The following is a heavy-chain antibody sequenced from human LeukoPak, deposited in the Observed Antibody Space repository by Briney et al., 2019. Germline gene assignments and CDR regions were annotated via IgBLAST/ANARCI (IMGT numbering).Heavy chain of an antibody. CDR1: GFTFSGYS. Sequence: GGSLRLSCAASGFTFSGYSMNWVRQAPGKGLEWVSSISSSSSYIYYADSVKGRFTISRDNAKNSLYLQMNSLRAEDTAVYYCAREGYYDSSGFDYWGQGTLVTVSS. CDR3: AREGYYDSSGFDY. V-gene: IGHV3-21*01. J-gene: IGHJ4*02. CDR2: ISSSSSYI. D-gene: IGHD3-22*01.